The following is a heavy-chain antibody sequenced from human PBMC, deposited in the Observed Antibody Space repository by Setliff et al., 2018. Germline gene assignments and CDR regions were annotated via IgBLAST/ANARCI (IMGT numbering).Heavy chain of an antibody. Sequence: GGSLRLSCAASRFTFSNYWMSWVRQAPGKGLEWVANIKEDGSEKYYVDSVKGRFTISRDNAKNSLDLQMDSLRGEDTAVYYCARDLTGGSYGDFDYWGQGTLVTVSS. CDR3: ARDLTGGSYGDFDY. CDR1: RFTFSNYW. CDR2: IKEDGSEK. D-gene: IGHD1-26*01. J-gene: IGHJ4*02. V-gene: IGHV3-7*01.